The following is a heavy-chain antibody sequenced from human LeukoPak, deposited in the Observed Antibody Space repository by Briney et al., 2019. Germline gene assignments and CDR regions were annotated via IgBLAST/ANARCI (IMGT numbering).Heavy chain of an antibody. CDR3: ARSARVESQPHSVYSSSSPWYYYYYYTDV. CDR2: IIPIFGTA. Sequence: SVKVSCKASGGTFSSYAISWVRQAPGQGLEWMGVIIPIFGTANYAQKFHGRVTITADKSTSTAYMELSSLRSEDTAVYYCARSARVESQPHSVYSSSSPWYYYYYYTDVWGKGTTVTVSS. J-gene: IGHJ6*03. CDR1: GGTFSSYA. V-gene: IGHV1-69*06. D-gene: IGHD6-6*01.